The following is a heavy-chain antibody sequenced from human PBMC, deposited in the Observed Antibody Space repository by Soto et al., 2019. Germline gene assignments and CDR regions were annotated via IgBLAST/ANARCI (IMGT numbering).Heavy chain of an antibody. CDR3: ARDRVQLWLNYYYYYGMDV. Sequence: SETLSLTCTVSGGSISSYYWSWIRQPPGKGLEWIGYIYYSGSTNYNPSLKSRVTISVDTSKNQFSLKLSSVTAADTAVYYCARDRVQLWLNYYYYYGMDVWGQGTTVTVSS. J-gene: IGHJ6*02. D-gene: IGHD5-18*01. CDR1: GGSISSYY. CDR2: IYYSGST. V-gene: IGHV4-59*01.